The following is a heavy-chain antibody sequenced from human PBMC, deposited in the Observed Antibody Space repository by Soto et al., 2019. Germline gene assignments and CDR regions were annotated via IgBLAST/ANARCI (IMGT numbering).Heavy chain of an antibody. CDR2: INSDGSSA. J-gene: IGHJ4*02. CDR3: ARGLTGWYGFDY. D-gene: IGHD6-19*01. V-gene: IGHV3-74*01. Sequence: EVQLVESGGGLVQPGGSLRLSCAGSGFTLSSNWMHWVRQAPGKGLVWVSRINSDGSSANYADSVMGRFTISRDNAKNTLYLQMNSLRAEDTAVYFCARGLTGWYGFDYWGQGTLVTVSS. CDR1: GFTLSSNW.